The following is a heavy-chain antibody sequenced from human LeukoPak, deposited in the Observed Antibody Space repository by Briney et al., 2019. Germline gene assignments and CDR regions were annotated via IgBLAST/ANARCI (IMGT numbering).Heavy chain of an antibody. CDR1: GYTFTSYG. CDR3: ARGRIARNPSSGWYPC. J-gene: IGHJ4*02. D-gene: IGHD6-19*01. V-gene: IGHV1-18*04. Sequence: ASVKVSCKASGYTFTSYGISWVRQAPGQGLEWMGWISAYNGNTNYAQKLQGRVTMTTDTSTSTAYMELRSLRPDDTAVYYCARGRIARNPSSGWYPCWGQGTLVTVSS. CDR2: ISAYNGNT.